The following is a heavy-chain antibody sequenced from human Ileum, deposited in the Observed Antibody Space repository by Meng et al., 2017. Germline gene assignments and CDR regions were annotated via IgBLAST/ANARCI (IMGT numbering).Heavy chain of an antibody. CDR1: GGSISSGNYH. V-gene: IGHV4-31*03. CDR2: LYYTGTT. D-gene: IGHD5-18*01. CDR3: ARGRDTAKSGY. Sequence: SETLSLTCTVSGGSISSGNYHWSWFRQHPGKGLEWFGTLYYTGTTYYNPSLMSRPTISLDTSKNQFSLNLNSVTAADTAIYYCARGRDTAKSGYWGQGTLVTVSS. J-gene: IGHJ4*02.